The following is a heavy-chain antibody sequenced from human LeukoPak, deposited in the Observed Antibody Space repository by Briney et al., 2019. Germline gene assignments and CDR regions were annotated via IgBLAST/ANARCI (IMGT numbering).Heavy chain of an antibody. Sequence: PGGSLRLSCAASGFIFSSYWMSWVRQAPGKGPEWVANIKKDGSEKYYVDSVKGRFTISRDNAKNSLYLQMNSLRAEDTAVYYCAREKDYYGSGSYYAFDFWGQGTLVTVSS. V-gene: IGHV3-7*01. CDR3: AREKDYYGSGSYYAFDF. J-gene: IGHJ4*02. CDR1: GFIFSSYW. D-gene: IGHD3-10*01. CDR2: IKKDGSEK.